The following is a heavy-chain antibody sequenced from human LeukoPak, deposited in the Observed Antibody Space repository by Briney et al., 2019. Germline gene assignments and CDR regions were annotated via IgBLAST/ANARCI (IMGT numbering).Heavy chain of an antibody. V-gene: IGHV3-7*03. CDR1: GFTFSSYW. D-gene: IGHD3-16*01. CDR3: AKDISGLGTAAQL. J-gene: IGHJ4*02. CDR2: IRQDGSEK. Sequence: GGSLRLSCAASGFTFSSYWMSWVRQAPGKGLEWVANIRQDGSEKYYVDSVKGRFTISRDNAKNSLYLQMNSLRAEDTAVYYCAKDISGLGTAAQLWGQGTLVTVSS.